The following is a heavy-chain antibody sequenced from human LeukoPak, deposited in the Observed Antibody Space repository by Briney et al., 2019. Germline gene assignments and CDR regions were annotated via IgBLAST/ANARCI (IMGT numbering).Heavy chain of an antibody. V-gene: IGHV4-59*01. CDR2: IYYSGST. CDR1: GGSISSYY. D-gene: IGHD2-15*01. J-gene: IGHJ4*02. CDR3: ARYCSGGSCYLPHFDY. Sequence: SETLSLTCTVSGGSISSYYWSWIRQPPGKGLEWIGYIYYSGSTNYNPSLKSRVTISVDTSKNQFSLKLSSVTAADTAVYYCARYCSGGSCYLPHFDYWGQGTLVTVSS.